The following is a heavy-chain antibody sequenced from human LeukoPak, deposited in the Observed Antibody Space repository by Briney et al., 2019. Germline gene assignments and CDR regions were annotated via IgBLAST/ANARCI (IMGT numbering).Heavy chain of an antibody. Sequence: PGGSLRLSCAASGFTSRLTFSSYWMSWVRQAPGKGLEWVANIKEDGSEKYYVASVKGRFNITRDNAKNSLYLQMNSLRAEDTAVYYCARDKGDYWGQGTLVTVSS. CDR3: ARDKGDY. CDR1: GFTSRLTFSSYW. CDR2: IKEDGSEK. J-gene: IGHJ4*02. V-gene: IGHV3-7*03.